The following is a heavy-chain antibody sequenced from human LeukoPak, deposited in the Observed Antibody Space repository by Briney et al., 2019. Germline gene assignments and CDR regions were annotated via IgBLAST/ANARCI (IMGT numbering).Heavy chain of an antibody. V-gene: IGHV1-18*01. Sequence: GASEKVSCKASGYTFTSYGISWVRQAPGQGLEWMGWISAYNGNTNYAPKLQGRVTMTTDTSTSTAYMELRSLRSDDTAVYYCARGATTVGYYYYMDVWGKGTTVTVSS. CDR3: ARGATTVGYYYYMDV. J-gene: IGHJ6*03. CDR2: ISAYNGNT. D-gene: IGHD1-26*01. CDR1: GYTFTSYG.